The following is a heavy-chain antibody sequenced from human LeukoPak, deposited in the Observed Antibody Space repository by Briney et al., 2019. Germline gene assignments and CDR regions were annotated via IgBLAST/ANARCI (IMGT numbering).Heavy chain of an antibody. Sequence: GGSLRLSCAASEFTFSSYWMHWVRQAPGKGLVWASCINSDGSSTRYADSVKGRFTISRDNAKNTLYLQMNSLRAEDTAVYYCVRLVSGSYRYDYWGQGTLVTVSS. V-gene: IGHV3-74*01. D-gene: IGHD1-26*01. J-gene: IGHJ4*02. CDR3: VRLVSGSYRYDY. CDR2: INSDGSST. CDR1: EFTFSSYW.